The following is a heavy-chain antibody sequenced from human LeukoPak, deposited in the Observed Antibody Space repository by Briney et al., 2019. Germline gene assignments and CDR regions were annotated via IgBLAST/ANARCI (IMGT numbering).Heavy chain of an antibody. J-gene: IGHJ3*02. CDR2: INSDGSST. D-gene: IGHD2-21*02. CDR1: GFTFSSYW. CDR3: ARRLAYCGGDCYSFAFDI. V-gene: IGHV3-74*01. Sequence: GGSLRLSCAASGFTFSSYWMHWVRQAPGKGLVWVSRINSDGSSTSYADSVKGRFTISRDNAKNTLYLQMNSLRAEDTAVYYCARRLAYCGGDCYSFAFDIWGQGRMDTVSS.